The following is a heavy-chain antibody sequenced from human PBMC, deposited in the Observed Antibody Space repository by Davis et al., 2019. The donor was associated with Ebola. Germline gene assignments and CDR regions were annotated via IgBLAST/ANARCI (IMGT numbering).Heavy chain of an antibody. V-gene: IGHV4-34*01. D-gene: IGHD3-3*02. Sequence: SETLSLTCAVYGGSFSGYYWSWIRKPPGKGLEWIGEINHSGSTNYNPSLKSRVTISVDTSKNQFSLKLSSVTAADTAVYYCARENSHFRFDPWGQGTLVTVSS. CDR3: ARENSHFRFDP. CDR2: INHSGST. J-gene: IGHJ5*02. CDR1: GGSFSGYY.